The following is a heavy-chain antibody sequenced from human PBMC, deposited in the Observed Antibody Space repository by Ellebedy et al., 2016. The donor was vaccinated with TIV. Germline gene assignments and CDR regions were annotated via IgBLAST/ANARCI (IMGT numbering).Heavy chain of an antibody. CDR3: ARGRVATPKLSRNRQYNWFDP. J-gene: IGHJ5*02. V-gene: IGHV4-34*01. CDR1: GGSFSGYY. D-gene: IGHD2-15*01. CDR2: INHSGST. Sequence: SETLSLTXAVYGGSFSGYYWSWIRQPPGKGLEWIGEINHSGSTNYNPSLKSRVTISVDTSKNQFSLKLSSVTAADTAAYYCARGRVATPKLSRNRQYNWFDPWGQGTLVTVSS.